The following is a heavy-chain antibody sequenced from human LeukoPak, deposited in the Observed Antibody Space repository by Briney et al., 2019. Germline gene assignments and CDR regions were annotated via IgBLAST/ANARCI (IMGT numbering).Heavy chain of an antibody. CDR3: AYSVSYDLFEF. V-gene: IGHV4-59*08. D-gene: IGHD1-26*01. J-gene: IGHJ4*02. CDR1: GGSISSYY. Sequence: PSETLSLTCTVSGGSISSYYWSWIRQPPGKGLEWIGYIYYSGSTNYNPSLKSRVTISVDTSKNQFSLNLRSLAAADTAVYYCAYSVSYDLFEFWGQGALVTVSS. CDR2: IYYSGST.